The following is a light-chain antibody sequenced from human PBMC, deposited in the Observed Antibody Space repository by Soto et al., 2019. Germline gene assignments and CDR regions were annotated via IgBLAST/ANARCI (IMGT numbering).Light chain of an antibody. Sequence: NFMLTQPHSVSESPGQTVTISCTRSRGNIVANYVQWCQQRPGSSPTTVIYEDNHRPSGVPDRFSGSIDTSSNSASLTISGLKTEDEADYYCQSDASSKGVFGGGTKVTVL. CDR3: QSDASSKGV. CDR1: RGNIVANY. J-gene: IGLJ3*02. CDR2: EDN. V-gene: IGLV6-57*01.